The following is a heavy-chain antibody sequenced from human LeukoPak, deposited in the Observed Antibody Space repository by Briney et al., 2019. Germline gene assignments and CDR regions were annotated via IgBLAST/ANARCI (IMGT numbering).Heavy chain of an antibody. CDR2: ISGSGGTT. D-gene: IGHD3-3*01. Sequence: GGSLRLSCAASGFTFSSYAMSWVRQAPGKGLEWVSAISGSGGTTYYADSVKGWFTISRDNSKDTLYLQMNSLRAEDTAVYYCAKDERGSITIFGVVISYFDYWGQGTLVTVSS. V-gene: IGHV3-23*01. J-gene: IGHJ4*02. CDR3: AKDERGSITIFGVVISYFDY. CDR1: GFTFSSYA.